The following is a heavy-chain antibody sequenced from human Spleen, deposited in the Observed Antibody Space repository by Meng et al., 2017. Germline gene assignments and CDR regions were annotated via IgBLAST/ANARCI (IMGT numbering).Heavy chain of an antibody. J-gene: IGHJ5*02. CDR1: GGSISSGGHS. CDR2: IYYSGST. D-gene: IGHD6-19*01. CDR3: VRSSGWVRTGFDP. Sequence: QVQLQESGPGLVKPSQTLSLTCTVSGGSISSGGHSWSWIRQHPGKGLEWIAYIYYSGSTYYNPSLKSRVILSVDTSKNQFSLKLTSVTAADTAVYYCVRSSGWVRTGFDPWGQGTLVTVSS. V-gene: IGHV4-31*03.